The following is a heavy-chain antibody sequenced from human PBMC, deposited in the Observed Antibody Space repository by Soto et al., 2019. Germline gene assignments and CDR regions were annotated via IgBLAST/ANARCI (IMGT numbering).Heavy chain of an antibody. CDR3: TPDWYCSGGSCRIFGNNWFDP. D-gene: IGHD2-15*01. V-gene: IGHV3-49*03. CDR2: IRSKAYGGTT. J-gene: IGHJ5*02. Sequence: GGSLRLSCTASGFTFGDYAMSWFRQAPGKGLEWVGFIRSKAYGGTTEYAASVKGRFTISRDDSKSIAYLQMNSLKTDDTAVYYCTPDWYCSGGSCRIFGNNWFDPWGQGTLVTVSS. CDR1: GFTFGDYA.